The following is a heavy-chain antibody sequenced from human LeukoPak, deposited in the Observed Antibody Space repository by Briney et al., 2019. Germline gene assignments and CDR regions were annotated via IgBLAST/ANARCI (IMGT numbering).Heavy chain of an antibody. D-gene: IGHD6-13*01. Sequence: QSGGSLRLSCAASGFTFSSYAMHWVRQAPGKGLEWVAVISYDGSNKYYADSVKGRFTISRDNSKNTLYLQMNSLRAEDTAVYYCARAPLPGIAAAGLDYWGQGTLVTVSS. CDR3: ARAPLPGIAAAGLDY. CDR1: GFTFSSYA. J-gene: IGHJ4*02. V-gene: IGHV3-30-3*01. CDR2: ISYDGSNK.